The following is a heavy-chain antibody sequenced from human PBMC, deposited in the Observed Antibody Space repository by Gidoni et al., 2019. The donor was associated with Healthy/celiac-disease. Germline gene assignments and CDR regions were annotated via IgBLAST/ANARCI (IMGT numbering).Heavy chain of an antibody. CDR2: IKSKTDGGTT. V-gene: IGHV3-15*01. J-gene: IGHJ4*02. CDR3: TTDPLPTPMIVVVITNHELGY. CDR1: GCTFSNAW. D-gene: IGHD3-22*01. Sequence: EVQLVESGGGLVKPGGALRLSWAASGCTFSNAWMSWVRQAPGKGLEWVGRIKSKTDGGTTDYAAPVKGRFTISRDDSKNTLYLQMNSLKTEDTAVYYCTTDPLPTPMIVVVITNHELGYWGQGTLVTVSS.